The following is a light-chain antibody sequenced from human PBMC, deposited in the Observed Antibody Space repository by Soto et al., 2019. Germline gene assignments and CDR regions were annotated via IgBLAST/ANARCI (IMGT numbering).Light chain of an antibody. CDR1: SSDVGGYNY. Sequence: QSALTQPASVSGSPGQSITISCTGTSSDVGGYNYVSWYQQHPGKAPKLMIYDVSNRPSGVSNRFSGSKSGNTASLTISGLQAEDEADYYCSSYAGSNNEVFGTGTKLTVL. J-gene: IGLJ1*01. CDR2: DVS. V-gene: IGLV2-14*01. CDR3: SSYAGSNNEV.